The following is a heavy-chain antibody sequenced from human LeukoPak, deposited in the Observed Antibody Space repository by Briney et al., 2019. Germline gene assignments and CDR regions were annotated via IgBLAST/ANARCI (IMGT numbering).Heavy chain of an antibody. V-gene: IGHV3-23*01. CDR2: ISGSGGST. J-gene: IGHJ4*02. CDR3: AKDSPRYYYDSSGYYFEY. CDR1: GFTFSRCS. D-gene: IGHD3-22*01. Sequence: GGALRLSCAASGFTFSRCSMSWVRQAPGKGLEWVSAISGSGGSTYYADSVKGRFTISRDNSKNTLYLQMNSLRAEDTAVYYCAKDSPRYYYDSSGYYFEYWGQGTLVTVSS.